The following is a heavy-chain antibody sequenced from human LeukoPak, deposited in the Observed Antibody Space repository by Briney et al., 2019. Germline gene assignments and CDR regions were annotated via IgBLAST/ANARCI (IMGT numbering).Heavy chain of an antibody. J-gene: IGHJ4*02. D-gene: IGHD6-13*01. Sequence: QSGGSLRLSCAASGFTFRSSSMNWVRQAPGKGLEWVSYISSSSSTTYYADSVKGRFTISRDNAKNSLYLQMNSLRAEDTALYYCANGLSGIAAAGIGYWGQGTLVTVSS. CDR2: ISSSSSTT. CDR1: GFTFRSSS. CDR3: ANGLSGIAAAGIGY. V-gene: IGHV3-48*04.